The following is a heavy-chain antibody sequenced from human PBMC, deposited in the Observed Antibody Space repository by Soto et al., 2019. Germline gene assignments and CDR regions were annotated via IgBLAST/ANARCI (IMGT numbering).Heavy chain of an antibody. V-gene: IGHV3-48*01. Sequence: GGSLRLSCVASGFTFSNYNMNWVRQAPGKGLEWVSYMSISTRIIYYADSVKGRFTISRDNAKNSLYLQMNGLRAEDTAVYYCARDVPSTCGGDCLWYFDLWGRGTLVTVSS. CDR2: MSISTRII. D-gene: IGHD2-21*01. CDR3: ARDVPSTCGGDCLWYFDL. J-gene: IGHJ2*01. CDR1: GFTFSNYN.